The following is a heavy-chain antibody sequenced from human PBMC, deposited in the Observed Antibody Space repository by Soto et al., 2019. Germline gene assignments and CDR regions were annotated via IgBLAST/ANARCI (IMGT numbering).Heavy chain of an antibody. CDR1: GVSISTSNLY. CDR3: ACIFSGGYGYGFYYYGMDV. CDR2: IYYSGST. J-gene: IGHJ6*02. D-gene: IGHD5-18*01. Sequence: PSETLSLTCTVSGVSISTSNLYWGWIRQPPGKGLEWIGNIYYSGSTYYNPSLKSRVTISIDTSKNQFSLHLRSVTASDTAVYYCACIFSGGYGYGFYYYGMDVWGQGTTVTVSS. V-gene: IGHV4-39*01.